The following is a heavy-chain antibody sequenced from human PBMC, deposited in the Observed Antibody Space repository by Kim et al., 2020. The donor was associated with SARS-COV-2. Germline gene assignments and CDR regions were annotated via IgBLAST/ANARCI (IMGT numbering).Heavy chain of an antibody. CDR1: DFAAFSLYA. CDR3: SPNASGDPSDH. Sequence: GGSLRLSCVASDFAAFSLYAITWVRQAAGKGLEGVSVISDNGDREHHADSVKGRFSIFRDNSKSTVYLLLSSLRAEDTAIDYCSPNASGDPSDHWGRGT. CDR2: ISDNGDRE. D-gene: IGHD4-17*01. V-gene: IGHV3-23*01. J-gene: IGHJ4*02.